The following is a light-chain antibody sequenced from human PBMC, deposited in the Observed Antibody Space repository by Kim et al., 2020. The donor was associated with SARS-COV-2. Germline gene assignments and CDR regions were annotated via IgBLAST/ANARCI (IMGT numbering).Light chain of an antibody. CDR1: SSDIGSYNY. Sequence: QSALTQPASVSGSPGQSITISCTGASSDIGSYNYVSWYQQHPGKAPKLMIYDVSNRPSGVSNRFSGSKSGNTASLTISGLQAEDEADYYCSSYTRSSTNYVFGTGTKVTVL. CDR3: SSYTRSSTNYV. J-gene: IGLJ1*01. V-gene: IGLV2-14*03. CDR2: DVS.